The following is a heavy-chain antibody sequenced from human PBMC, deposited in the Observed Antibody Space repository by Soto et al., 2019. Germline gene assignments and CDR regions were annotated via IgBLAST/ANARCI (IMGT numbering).Heavy chain of an antibody. CDR2: ISAYNGNT. CDR3: VRDKAYSGRYYDYFDL. D-gene: IGHD1-26*01. J-gene: IGHJ4*02. CDR1: GYTFTSYG. V-gene: IGHV1-18*01. Sequence: ASVKVSCKASGYTFTSYGISWVRQAPGQGLEWMGWISAYNGNTNYAQKFQGRVSMTTDTSTSTVYMELRSLTSDDTAVFYCVRDKAYSGRYYDYFDLWGQGTLVTVSS.